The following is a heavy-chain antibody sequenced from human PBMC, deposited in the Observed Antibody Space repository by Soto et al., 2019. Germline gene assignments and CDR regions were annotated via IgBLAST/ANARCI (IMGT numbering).Heavy chain of an antibody. D-gene: IGHD6-19*01. CDR2: INHSGST. J-gene: IGHJ6*02. CDR1: GGSFSGYY. Sequence: PSATPSLTCAVYGGSFSGYYWSWIRPPPGKGLEWIGEINHSGSTNYNPSLKSRVTISVDTSKNQFSLKLSSVTAADTAVYYCARGPANRWGTIAVAGHYYYYGMDVWGQGTTVTVSS. CDR3: ARGPANRWGTIAVAGHYYYYGMDV. V-gene: IGHV4-34*01.